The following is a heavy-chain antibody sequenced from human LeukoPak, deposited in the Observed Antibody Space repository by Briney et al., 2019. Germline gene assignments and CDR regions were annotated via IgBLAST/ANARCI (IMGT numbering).Heavy chain of an antibody. CDR3: AKDRNFGFLDY. J-gene: IGHJ4*02. CDR1: GFTFSSYG. D-gene: IGHD3-16*01. CDR2: ISYDGSNQ. Sequence: GGSLTLSCAVSGFTFSSYGMHWVRQAPGKGLEWVAVISYDGSNQYYADSVKGRFTISRDNSKNTLYLQMNSLRAEDTAVYYCAKDRNFGFLDYWGQGTLVIVSS. V-gene: IGHV3-30*18.